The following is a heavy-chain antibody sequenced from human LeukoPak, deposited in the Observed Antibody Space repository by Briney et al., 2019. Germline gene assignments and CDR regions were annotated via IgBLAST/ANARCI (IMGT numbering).Heavy chain of an antibody. CDR1: GFTFSSYG. V-gene: IGHV3-23*01. D-gene: IGHD3-9*01. CDR2: ISGSGGST. Sequence: GGSLRLSCAASGFTFSSYGMSWVRQAPGKGLEWVSAISGSGGSTYYADSVKGRFTISRDNSKNTLYLQMNSLRAEDTAAYYCAKDPYDILTGYPYYFDYWGQGTLVTVSS. CDR3: AKDPYDILTGYPYYFDY. J-gene: IGHJ4*02.